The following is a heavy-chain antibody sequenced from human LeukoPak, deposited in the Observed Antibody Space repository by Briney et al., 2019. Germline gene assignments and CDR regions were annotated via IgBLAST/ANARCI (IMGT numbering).Heavy chain of an antibody. V-gene: IGHV4-39*07. D-gene: IGHD3-22*01. CDR3: ARDTSPDYWETRGYYDY. Sequence: KPSETLSLTCTVSGGSISSSSYYWGWIRQPPGKGLEWIGSIYYSGSTYYNPSLKSRVTISVDTSKNQFSLKMNSVTAADTAVYYCARDTSPDYWETRGYYDYWGQGTLVTVSS. J-gene: IGHJ4*02. CDR1: GGSISSSSYY. CDR2: IYYSGST.